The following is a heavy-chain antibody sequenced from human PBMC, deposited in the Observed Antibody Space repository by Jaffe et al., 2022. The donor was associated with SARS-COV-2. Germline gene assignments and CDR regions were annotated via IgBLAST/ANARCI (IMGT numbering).Heavy chain of an antibody. CDR3: ARGRVYYDILTALYRYYYYMDV. CDR2: INHSGST. V-gene: IGHV4-34*01. J-gene: IGHJ6*03. CDR1: GGSFSGYY. Sequence: QVQLQQWGAGLLKPSETLSLTCAVYGGSFSGYYWSWIRQPPGKGLEWIGEINHSGSTNYNPSLKSRVTISVDTSKNQFSLKLSSVTAADTAVYYCARGRVYYDILTALYRYYYYMDVWGKGTTVTVSS. D-gene: IGHD3-9*01.